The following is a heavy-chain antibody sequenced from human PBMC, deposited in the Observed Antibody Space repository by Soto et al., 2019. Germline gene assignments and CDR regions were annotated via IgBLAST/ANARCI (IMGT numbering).Heavy chain of an antibody. CDR3: ARLFYDSSEHFDF. CDR1: GGSISSSNYY. CDR2: IYYTGSA. Sequence: TLSFTCTVSGGSISSSNYYWGWIRQPPGKGLEWIGNIYYTGSAFYNPSLKSRVTISVDTSKNQFSLRLSSVTAADTAVYYCARLFYDSSEHFDFWGQGTLVTVSS. J-gene: IGHJ4*02. V-gene: IGHV4-39*01. D-gene: IGHD3-22*01.